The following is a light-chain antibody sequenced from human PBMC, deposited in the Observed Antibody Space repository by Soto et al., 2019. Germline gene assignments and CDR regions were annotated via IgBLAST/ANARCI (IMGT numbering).Light chain of an antibody. CDR3: QQHEAYPRT. V-gene: IGKV1-5*03. CDR1: QNINVW. J-gene: IGKJ1*01. CDR2: QAS. Sequence: DVQMTQTPSSVSASIGDRVTITCRASQNINVWLAWYQQKPGKAPKFLIYQASTLQSGVPSRFSGSGSGTEFTLTISSLQPDDFATYYCQQHEAYPRTFGQGTKVEIK.